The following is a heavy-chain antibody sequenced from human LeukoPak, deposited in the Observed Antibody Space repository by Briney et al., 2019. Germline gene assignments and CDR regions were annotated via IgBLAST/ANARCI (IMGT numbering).Heavy chain of an antibody. CDR1: GFTFSGYG. V-gene: IGHV3-33*01. CDR2: IWYDGSNK. J-gene: IGHJ4*02. D-gene: IGHD3-10*01. CDR3: ARDPMYGSGSYYFFDY. Sequence: PGGSLRLSCAASGFTFSGYGMHWVRQAPGKGLEWVAVIWYDGSNKYYADSVKGRFTISRDNPKNTLYLQINSLRAEDTAVYYCARDPMYGSGSYYFFDYWGQGTLVTVSS.